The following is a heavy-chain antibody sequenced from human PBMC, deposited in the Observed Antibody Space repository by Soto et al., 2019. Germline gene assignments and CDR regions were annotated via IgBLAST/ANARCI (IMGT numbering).Heavy chain of an antibody. CDR3: AADRGYL. J-gene: IGHJ5*02. CDR1: GFTLTSSS. Sequence: QMQLVQSGPEVKKAGTSVKVSCKASGFTLTSSSVQWVRQARGQGLEWIGWIVVGTGDTKYAQKFRERVTFDRDISTTTAYMEVSSLTSDDTAAYYCAADRGYLWGQGTLVTVSS. CDR2: IVVGTGDT. D-gene: IGHD3-10*01. V-gene: IGHV1-58*01.